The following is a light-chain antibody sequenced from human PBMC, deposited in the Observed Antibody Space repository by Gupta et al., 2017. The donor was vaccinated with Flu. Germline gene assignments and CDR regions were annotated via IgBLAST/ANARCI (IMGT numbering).Light chain of an antibody. Sequence: ITISCTGTSSDVGSYNLVSWYQQHPGKAPKLMIYEVSKRPSGVSNRFSGSKSGNTASLTISGLQAEDEADYYCCSYAGSSTVVFGGGTKLTVL. V-gene: IGLV2-23*02. J-gene: IGLJ2*01. CDR2: EVS. CDR3: CSYAGSSTVV. CDR1: SSDVGSYNL.